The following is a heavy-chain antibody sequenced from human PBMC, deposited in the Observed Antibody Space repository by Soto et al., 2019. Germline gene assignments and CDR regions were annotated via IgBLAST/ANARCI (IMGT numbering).Heavy chain of an antibody. CDR3: AIEGRYFDL. CDR2: INHSGST. V-gene: IGHV4-34*01. Sequence: QVQLQQWGAGLLKPSETLSLTCAVSGGSFSNYYWSWIRQPPGKGLEWIGEINHSGSTNYNPSLKSRVTISVATSKNQFSLKLSSVTSADTAVYYCAIEGRYFDLWGRGTLVTVSS. J-gene: IGHJ2*01. CDR1: GGSFSNYY.